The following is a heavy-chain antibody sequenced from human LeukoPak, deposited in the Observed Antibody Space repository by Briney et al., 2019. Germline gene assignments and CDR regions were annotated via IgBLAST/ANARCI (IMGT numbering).Heavy chain of an antibody. V-gene: IGHV3-20*04. CDR3: ARECVDIVATDYYYMDV. Sequence: GGSLRLSCAASGFTFDDYGMSWVRQAPGKGLEWVSGINWNGGSTGYADSVKGRFTISRDNAKNSLYLQMNSLRAEDTALYYCARECVDIVATDYYYMDVWGKGTTVTVSS. CDR2: INWNGGST. J-gene: IGHJ6*03. D-gene: IGHD5-12*01. CDR1: GFTFDDYG.